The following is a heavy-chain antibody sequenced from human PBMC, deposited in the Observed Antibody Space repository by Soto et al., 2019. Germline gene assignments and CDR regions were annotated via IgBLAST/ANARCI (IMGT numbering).Heavy chain of an antibody. D-gene: IGHD6-19*01. Sequence: GGSLRLSCGASGFTFSTYTMTWVRQAPGKGLEWVSSISGSGFSTYYTDSVKGRFTISRDNSKNTVHLQMNGLRAEDAAVYYCATPGGGYSSGRTNLDNWGQGTLVTVS. V-gene: IGHV3-23*01. CDR3: ATPGGGYSSGRTNLDN. J-gene: IGHJ4*02. CDR2: ISGSGFST. CDR1: GFTFSTYT.